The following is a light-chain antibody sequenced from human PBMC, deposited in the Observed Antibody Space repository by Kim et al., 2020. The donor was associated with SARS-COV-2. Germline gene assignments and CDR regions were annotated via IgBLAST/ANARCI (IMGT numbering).Light chain of an antibody. CDR2: RNN. V-gene: IGLV1-47*01. CDR3: AAWDDSLSGFV. J-gene: IGLJ1*01. CDR1: SSNIGSNY. Sequence: ELTQPPSASGTPGQRVTISCSGSSSNIGSNYVYWYQQLPGTAPKLLIYRNNQRPSGVPDRFSGSKSGTSASLAISGLRSEDEADYYCAAWDDSLSGFVFGTGTKVTVL.